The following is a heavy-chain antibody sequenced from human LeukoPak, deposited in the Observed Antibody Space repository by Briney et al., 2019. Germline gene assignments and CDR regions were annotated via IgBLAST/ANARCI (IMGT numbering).Heavy chain of an antibody. D-gene: IGHD2-15*01. CDR2: MNPNSGNT. V-gene: IGHV1-8*01. Sequence: WASVKVSCKASGYTFTSYDINWVRQATGQGLEWMGWMNPNSGNTGYAQKFQGRVTMTRNTSISTAYMELSSLRSEDTAVYYRARVFARYCSGGSCCSRALHYWGQGTLVTVSS. CDR1: GYTFTSYD. CDR3: ARVFARYCSGGSCCSRALHY. J-gene: IGHJ4*02.